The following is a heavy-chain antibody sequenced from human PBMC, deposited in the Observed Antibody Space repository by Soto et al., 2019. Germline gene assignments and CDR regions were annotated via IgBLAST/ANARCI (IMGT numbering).Heavy chain of an antibody. CDR2: MNPNSGNT. J-gene: IGHJ5*02. Sequence: ASVKVSCKASGYTFTSYYMNWVRQAPGQGLGWMGWMNPNSGNTGFAQKFQGRFTMTRNTSISTAYIELSSLRSQPTAVYYGGRGSGGTMVRVFAFDPLGQGTLVTVSS. CDR1: GYTFTSYY. V-gene: IGHV1-8*01. D-gene: IGHD3-10*01. CDR3: GRGSGGTMVRVFAFDP.